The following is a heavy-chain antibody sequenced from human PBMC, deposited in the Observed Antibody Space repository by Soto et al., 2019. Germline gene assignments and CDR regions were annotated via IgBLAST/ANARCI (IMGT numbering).Heavy chain of an antibody. CDR2: ISGSGGST. CDR1: GFTFSSYD. V-gene: IGHV3-23*01. D-gene: IGHD6-19*01. Sequence: EVQVLESGGGLVQPGGSLRLSCAASGFTFSSYDMNWVRQAPGKGLEWVSVISGSGGSTYYADSVKGRFTISRDNSKNTLYLQMNSLRAEDTAVYYCARRSSGWYFDYWGQETLVTVSS. J-gene: IGHJ4*02. CDR3: ARRSSGWYFDY.